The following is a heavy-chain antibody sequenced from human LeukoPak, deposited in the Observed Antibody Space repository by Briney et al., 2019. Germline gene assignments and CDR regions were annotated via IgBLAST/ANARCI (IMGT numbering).Heavy chain of an antibody. D-gene: IGHD6-19*01. Sequence: GGSLRLSCAASGFTFSSYAMHWVRQASGKGLEWVAVISYDGSNKYYADSVKGRFTISRDNSKNTLYLQMNSLRAEDTAVYYCAKGSRVAVAYYFDYWGQGTLVTVSS. J-gene: IGHJ4*02. V-gene: IGHV3-30*04. CDR2: ISYDGSNK. CDR3: AKGSRVAVAYYFDY. CDR1: GFTFSSYA.